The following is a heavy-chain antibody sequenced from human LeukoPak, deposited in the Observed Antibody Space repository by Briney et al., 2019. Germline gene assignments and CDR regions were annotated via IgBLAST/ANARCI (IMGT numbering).Heavy chain of an antibody. J-gene: IGHJ4*02. CDR3: WGRPFDDDDDIY. CDR2: IYHSGRT. CDR1: VGSLSISSYY. Sequence: SETLSLTCTVSVGSLSISSYYGGWIRQPPGEGLGWLGDIYHSGRTYFNPSLKSRVTISVDTSKNQFSLKLNSVNAADTAVYYCWGRPFDDDDDIYWGQGTLVTVSS. D-gene: IGHD3-9*01. V-gene: IGHV4-39*01.